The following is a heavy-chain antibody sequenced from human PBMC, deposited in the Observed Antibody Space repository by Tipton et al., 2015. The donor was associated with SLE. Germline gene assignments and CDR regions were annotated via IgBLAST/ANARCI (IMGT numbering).Heavy chain of an antibody. Sequence: VQLVQSGAEVKKPGESLKISCKGSGYSFTSYWIGWVRQMPGKGLEWMGRIDPSDSYTNYSPSFQDHVTISADKSISTAYLQWSSLKASDTAMYNCARLMWLSGYDGASYYYYGMDVWGQGTTVTVSS. V-gene: IGHV5-10-1*01. CDR2: IDPSDSYT. CDR3: ARLMWLSGYDGASYYYYGMDV. D-gene: IGHD5-12*01. CDR1: GYSFTSYW. J-gene: IGHJ6*02.